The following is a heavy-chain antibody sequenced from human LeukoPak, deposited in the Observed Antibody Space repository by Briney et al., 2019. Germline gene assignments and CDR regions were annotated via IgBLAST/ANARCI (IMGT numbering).Heavy chain of an antibody. CDR3: ATASTVTNPYYYYYMDV. CDR2: INHSGST. J-gene: IGHJ6*03. D-gene: IGHD4-17*01. V-gene: IGHV4-34*01. Sequence: SETLSLTCAVYGGSSSGYYWSWIRQPPGKGLEWIGEINHSGSTNYNPSLKSRVTISVDTSKNQFSLKLSSVTAADTAVYYCATASTVTNPYYYYYMDVWGKGTTVTISS. CDR1: GGSSSGYY.